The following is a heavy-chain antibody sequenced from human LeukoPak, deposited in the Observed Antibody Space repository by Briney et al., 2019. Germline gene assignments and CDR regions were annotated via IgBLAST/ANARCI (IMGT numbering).Heavy chain of an antibody. Sequence: GGSLRLSCAASGFTFSSYAMHWVHQAPGKGLEWVAVISYDGSNKYYADSVKGRFTISRDNSKNTLYLQMNSLRAEDTAVYYCARDHYYYDSSGYLDYWGQGTLVTVSS. D-gene: IGHD3-22*01. CDR3: ARDHYYYDSSGYLDY. CDR1: GFTFSSYA. J-gene: IGHJ4*02. V-gene: IGHV3-30*04. CDR2: ISYDGSNK.